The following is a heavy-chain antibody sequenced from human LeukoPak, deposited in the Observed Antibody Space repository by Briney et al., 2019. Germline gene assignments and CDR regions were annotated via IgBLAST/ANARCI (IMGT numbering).Heavy chain of an antibody. J-gene: IGHJ4*02. V-gene: IGHV3-30*18. CDR1: GFIFSSYG. Sequence: GGSLRLSCAASGFIFSSYGMHWVRQAPGKGLEWVAVISYDGSKKYYADSVKGRFTISRDNSKNTLYLQMNSLRAEDTAVYYCAKAAPNSSGWYLGAFDYWGQGTLVTVSS. CDR2: ISYDGSKK. CDR3: AKAAPNSSGWYLGAFDY. D-gene: IGHD6-19*01.